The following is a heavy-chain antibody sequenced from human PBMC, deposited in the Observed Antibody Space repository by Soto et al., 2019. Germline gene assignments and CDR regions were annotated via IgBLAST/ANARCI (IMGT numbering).Heavy chain of an antibody. J-gene: IGHJ6*02. D-gene: IGHD2-2*01. CDR1: GYTFTSYG. Sequence: RASVKVSCKASGYTFTSYGISWVRQAPGQGPEWMGWISAYNGNTNYAQKLQGRVTMTTDTSTSTAYMELRSLRSDDTAVYYCARGIVVVPYYGMDVWGQGTTVTVSS. CDR3: ARGIVVVPYYGMDV. CDR2: ISAYNGNT. V-gene: IGHV1-18*01.